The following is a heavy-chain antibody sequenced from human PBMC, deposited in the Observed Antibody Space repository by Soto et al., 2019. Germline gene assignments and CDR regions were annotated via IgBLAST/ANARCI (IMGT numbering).Heavy chain of an antibody. V-gene: IGHV3-23*01. CDR1: GFAFSQYG. CDR3: AKNVESGWYEAFDY. J-gene: IGHJ4*02. Sequence: GGSLRLSCTASGFAFSQYGMSWVRQAPGKGLEWVSSIRSFDYRTNYADSVKGRFTISRDNSKSTLSLQMNSLRAEDTAVYYCAKNVESGWYEAFDYWGPGTLVTVSS. CDR2: IRSFDYRT. D-gene: IGHD6-19*01.